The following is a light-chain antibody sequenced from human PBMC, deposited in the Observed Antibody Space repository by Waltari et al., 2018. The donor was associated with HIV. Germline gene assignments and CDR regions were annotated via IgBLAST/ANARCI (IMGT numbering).Light chain of an antibody. CDR3: QHYTNWPLT. CDR2: GAT. Sequence: EVVMTQSPAALSVFPGERATLSCRASQTVSRDLAWYQQKAGKAPRLLIYGATTRATDIPARFSGSGSGTEFTLTISSLQSEDFAVYYWQHYTNWPLTFGGGTKVEI. CDR1: QTVSRD. J-gene: IGKJ4*01. V-gene: IGKV3-15*01.